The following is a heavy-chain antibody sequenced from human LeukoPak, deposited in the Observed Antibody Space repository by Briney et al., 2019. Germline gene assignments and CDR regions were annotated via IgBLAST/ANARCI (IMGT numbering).Heavy chain of an antibody. Sequence: KAGGSLRLSCAASGFTFSSYSMNWVRQAPGKGLEWVSSISSSSSYIYYADSVKGRFTISRDNAKNSLYLQMSSLRAEDTAVYYCARDLPPLYYYDSSASRAFDIWGQGTMVTVSS. J-gene: IGHJ3*02. CDR1: GFTFSSYS. V-gene: IGHV3-21*01. D-gene: IGHD3-22*01. CDR3: ARDLPPLYYYDSSASRAFDI. CDR2: ISSSSSYI.